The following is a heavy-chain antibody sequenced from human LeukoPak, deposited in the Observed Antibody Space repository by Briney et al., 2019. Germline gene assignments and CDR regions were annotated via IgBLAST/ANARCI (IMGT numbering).Heavy chain of an antibody. D-gene: IGHD6-19*01. CDR3: ARGATVAGDFDY. V-gene: IGHV3-66*01. Sequence: PGGSLRLSCAASRLTVSSNYMSWVRQAPGKGLEWVSVLYSGGDTYYADSVKGRFAISRDSAKNSLYLQMNNPRPDDTAVYYCARGATVAGDFDYWGQGTLVTVSS. CDR1: RLTVSSNY. CDR2: LYSGGDT. J-gene: IGHJ4*02.